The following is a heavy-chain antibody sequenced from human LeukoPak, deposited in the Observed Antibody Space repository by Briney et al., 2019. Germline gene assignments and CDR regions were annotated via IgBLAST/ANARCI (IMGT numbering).Heavy chain of an antibody. CDR1: GFTFSSYW. J-gene: IGHJ5*02. V-gene: IGHV3-7*01. CDR2: IKQDGSEK. CDR3: ARVVVAALYNWFDP. D-gene: IGHD2-15*01. Sequence: GGSLRLSCAASGFTFSSYWMSWVRQAPGKGLEWVANIKQDGSEKYYVDSVKGRFTISRDNAKNSLYLQMNSLRAEDTAVYYCARVVVAALYNWFDPWGQGTLVTVSS.